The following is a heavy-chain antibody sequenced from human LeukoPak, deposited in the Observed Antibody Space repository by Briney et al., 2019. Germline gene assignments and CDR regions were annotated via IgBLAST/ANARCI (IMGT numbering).Heavy chain of an antibody. V-gene: IGHV3-33*01. J-gene: IGHJ4*02. CDR1: GFTFSTYG. Sequence: AGGSLRLSCAASGFTFSTYGMHWVRQAPGKGLEWVAVIWNDGSDENYVDSVKGRFTISRDNAKNTLYLQMNSLRAEDTALYYCARVDTAMGSLDYWGQGILVTVSS. D-gene: IGHD5-18*01. CDR2: IWNDGSDE. CDR3: ARVDTAMGSLDY.